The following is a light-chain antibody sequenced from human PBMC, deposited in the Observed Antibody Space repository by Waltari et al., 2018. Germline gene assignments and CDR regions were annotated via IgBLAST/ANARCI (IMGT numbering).Light chain of an antibody. V-gene: IGKV3-20*01. CDR1: QSVTSNY. J-gene: IGKJ3*01. CDR3: QRYDPSSLT. Sequence: EIVLTQSPDTLSLSPGERATLSCRASQSVTSNYLDWYQQKPGQAPRLLIYGTSRRATGSPDRFSGSESGTDFTLTISRLEPEDFAVYYCQRYDPSSLTFGPGTKVDIK. CDR2: GTS.